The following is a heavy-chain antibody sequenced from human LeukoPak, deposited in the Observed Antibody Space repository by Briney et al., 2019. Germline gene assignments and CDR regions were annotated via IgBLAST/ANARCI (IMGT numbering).Heavy chain of an antibody. CDR2: ISSSNTYI. V-gene: IGHV3-21*03. CDR1: GFTFSSHW. CDR3: TTDLIGTTF. J-gene: IGHJ4*02. Sequence: GGSLRLSCAASGFTFSSHWMNWVRQAPGKGLEWVSSISSSNTYIYYADSVKGRFTISRDNANNSLFLQMNSLRAEDTAVYYCTTDLIGTTFWGQGTLVTVSS. D-gene: IGHD1-1*01.